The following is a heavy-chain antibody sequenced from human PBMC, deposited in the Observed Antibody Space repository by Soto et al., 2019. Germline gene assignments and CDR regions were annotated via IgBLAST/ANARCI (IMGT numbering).Heavy chain of an antibody. D-gene: IGHD3-22*01. CDR3: ARDRYYDSSGYSSFYP. CDR1: GYTFTSYY. Sequence: QVQLVQSGAEVKKPGASVKVSGKASGYTFTSYYMHWVRQAPGQGLEWMGIINPSGGSTSYAQKFQGRVTMTRDTSTSTVYMELSSLRSEDTAVYYCARDRYYDSSGYSSFYPWGQGTLVTVSS. J-gene: IGHJ5*02. V-gene: IGHV1-46*01. CDR2: INPSGGST.